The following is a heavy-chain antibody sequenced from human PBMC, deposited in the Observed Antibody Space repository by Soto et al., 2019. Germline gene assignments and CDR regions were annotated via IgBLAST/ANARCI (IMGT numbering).Heavy chain of an antibody. V-gene: IGHV6-1*01. CDR2: TYYRSKWYN. CDR3: ARDLVELLNYYYGMDV. J-gene: IGHJ6*02. CDR1: GDSVSSNSAA. Sequence: LSQTLSLTGAISGDSVSSNSAAWNWIRQSPSRGLEWLGRTYYRSKWYNDYAVSVKSRITINPDTSKNQFSLQLNSVTPEDTAVYYCARDLVELLNYYYGMDVWGQGTTVTVSS. D-gene: IGHD1-26*01.